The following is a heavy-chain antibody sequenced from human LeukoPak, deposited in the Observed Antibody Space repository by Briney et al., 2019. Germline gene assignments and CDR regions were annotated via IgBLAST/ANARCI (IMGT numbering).Heavy chain of an antibody. CDR3: ARAGSSWYSIDY. J-gene: IGHJ4*02. D-gene: IGHD6-13*01. CDR2: ISYDGSNK. Sequence: GGSLRLSCAASGFTFSSYAMHWVRQAPGKGLEWVAVISYDGSNKYYADSVKGRFTISRDNSKNTLYLQMNSLRAEDTAVYYCARAGSSWYSIDYWGQGTLVTVSS. CDR1: GFTFSSYA. V-gene: IGHV3-30-3*01.